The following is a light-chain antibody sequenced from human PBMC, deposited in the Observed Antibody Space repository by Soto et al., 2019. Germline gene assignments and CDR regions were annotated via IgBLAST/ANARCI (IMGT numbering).Light chain of an antibody. CDR1: KSDIGVYDF. CDR3: SSTAGNNNLV. Sequence: QSALTQPPSASGSPGQSVTISCTGTKSDIGVYDFVSWYQHHPGKAPRLIIYEVVQRPSGVPDRFSGSKSGNTASLTVSGLQAADEADYYCSSTAGNNNLVFGGGTKVTVL. CDR2: EVV. V-gene: IGLV2-8*01. J-gene: IGLJ3*02.